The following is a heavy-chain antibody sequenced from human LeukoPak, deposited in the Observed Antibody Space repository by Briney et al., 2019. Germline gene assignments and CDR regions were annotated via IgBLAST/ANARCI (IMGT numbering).Heavy chain of an antibody. Sequence: SVKVSCKASGFTFTSSAMQWVRQARGQRLEWIGWIVVGSGNTNYAQKFQERVTITRDMSTSTAYMELSNLRSEDTAVYYCAASSYDSSDFDYWGQGTLVTVSS. CDR3: AASSYDSSDFDY. CDR2: IVVGSGNT. CDR1: GFTFTSSA. V-gene: IGHV1-58*02. J-gene: IGHJ4*02. D-gene: IGHD3-22*01.